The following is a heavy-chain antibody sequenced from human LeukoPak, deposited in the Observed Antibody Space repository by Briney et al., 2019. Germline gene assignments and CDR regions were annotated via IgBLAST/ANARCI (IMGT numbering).Heavy chain of an antibody. CDR1: GFTFSSYS. Sequence: GGSLRLSCAASGFTFSSYSMNWVRQAPGKGLEWVAYICSSSSYIYYPDSVKGRFTNSRDNAKNSLYLQMNSLKAEDTAVYYCAREEAIGSSWYHTYYFDYWGQGTLVTVSS. CDR3: AREEAIGSSWYHTYYFDY. V-gene: IGHV3-21*01. J-gene: IGHJ4*02. CDR2: ICSSSSYI. D-gene: IGHD6-13*01.